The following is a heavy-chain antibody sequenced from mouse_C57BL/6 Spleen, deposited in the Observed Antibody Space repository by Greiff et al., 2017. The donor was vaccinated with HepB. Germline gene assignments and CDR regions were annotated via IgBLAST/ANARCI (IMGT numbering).Heavy chain of an antibody. Sequence: VQLQQSGAELVRPGSSVKLSCKASGYTFTSYWMHWVKQRPIQGLEWIGNIDPSDSETHYNQKFKDKATLTVDKSSSTAYMQLSSLTSEDSAVYYCAMSGVYYGNYFDYWGQGTTLTVSS. D-gene: IGHD2-1*01. V-gene: IGHV1-52*01. J-gene: IGHJ2*01. CDR3: AMSGVYYGNYFDY. CDR1: GYTFTSYW. CDR2: IDPSDSET.